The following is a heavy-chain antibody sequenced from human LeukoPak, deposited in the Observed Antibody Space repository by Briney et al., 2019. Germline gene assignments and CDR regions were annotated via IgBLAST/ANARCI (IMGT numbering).Heavy chain of an antibody. V-gene: IGHV3-15*01. J-gene: IGHJ4*02. CDR3: FTGRGSGPIPGIDY. CDR2: IKSKTDGGTT. CDR1: GFTFSNAW. D-gene: IGHD2-15*01. Sequence: GGSLRLSCAASGFTFSNAWMSWVRQAPGKGLGWVGRIKSKTDGGTTDYAAPVKGRYTISRDDSKNTMFLQMNSLKTEDTAVYYCFTGRGSGPIPGIDYWGQGTLVTVS.